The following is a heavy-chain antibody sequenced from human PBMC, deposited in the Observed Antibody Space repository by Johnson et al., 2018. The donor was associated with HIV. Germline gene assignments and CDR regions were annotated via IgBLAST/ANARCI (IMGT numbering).Heavy chain of an antibody. CDR1: GFTFSSYA. D-gene: IGHD3-22*01. CDR2: ISYDGSNK. J-gene: IGHJ3*02. Sequence: QVQLVESGGGLVQPGWSLRLSCAASGFTFSSYAMHWVRQAPGKGLEWVAVISYDGSNKYYADSVKGRFTISRDNSKNTLYLQMNSLRAEDTAVYYCARAGAGWNYDSSAADAFDIWGQGTMVTVSS. V-gene: IGHV3-30*04. CDR3: ARAGAGWNYDSSAADAFDI.